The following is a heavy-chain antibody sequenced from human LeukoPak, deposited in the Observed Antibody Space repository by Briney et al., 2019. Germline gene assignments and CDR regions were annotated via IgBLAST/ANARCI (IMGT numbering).Heavy chain of an antibody. Sequence: PGGSLRLSCAASGFTFSSYAMSWVRQAPGKGLEWVSAISGSGGSTYYADSVKGRFTISRDNSKNTLYLQMNSLSAADTAVYYCAKDPAHYYDSSGYSDYWGQGTLVTVSS. CDR2: ISGSGGST. V-gene: IGHV3-23*01. D-gene: IGHD3-22*01. CDR1: GFTFSSYA. J-gene: IGHJ4*02. CDR3: AKDPAHYYDSSGYSDY.